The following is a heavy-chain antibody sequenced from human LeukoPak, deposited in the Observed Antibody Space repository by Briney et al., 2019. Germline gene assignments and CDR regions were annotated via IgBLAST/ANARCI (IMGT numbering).Heavy chain of an antibody. D-gene: IGHD3-10*01. CDR1: GFTVSSNY. CDR2: IYSGGST. CDR3: AREEVRGVIRDSMFGY. Sequence: GGSLRLSCAASGFTVSSNYMSWVRQAPGKGLEWVSVIYSGGSTDYADSVKGRFTISRDNSKNTLYLQMNSLRAEDTAVYYCAREEVRGVIRDSMFGYWGQGTLVTVSS. V-gene: IGHV3-53*01. J-gene: IGHJ4*02.